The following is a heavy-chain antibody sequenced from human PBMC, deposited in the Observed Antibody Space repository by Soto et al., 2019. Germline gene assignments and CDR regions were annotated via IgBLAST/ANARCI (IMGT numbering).Heavy chain of an antibody. CDR2: IYYSGST. CDR1: GGSISSGDYY. CDR3: ASMAVRGVITPDNWFDP. D-gene: IGHD3-10*01. Sequence: KTSETLSLTCTVSGGSISSGDYYWSWIRQPPGKGLEWIGYIYYSGSTYYNPSLKSRVTISVDTSKNQFSLKLSSVTAADTAVYYCASMAVRGVITPDNWFDPWGQGTLVTVSS. J-gene: IGHJ5*02. V-gene: IGHV4-30-4*01.